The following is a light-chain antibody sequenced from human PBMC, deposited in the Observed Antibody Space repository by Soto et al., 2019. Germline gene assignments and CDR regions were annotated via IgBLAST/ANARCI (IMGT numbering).Light chain of an antibody. CDR2: SAS. J-gene: IGKJ1*01. CDR1: QSIISY. CDR3: QQTYSSPQT. Sequence: IQMTQSPSSLSASVGDRVTITCRASQSIISYLYWYQQKPGKAPKLLIYSASSLQSGVPSRFSGSGSGTDFTLIISDLQPEEFATYYCQQTYSSPQTFGQGTKVDIK. V-gene: IGKV1-39*01.